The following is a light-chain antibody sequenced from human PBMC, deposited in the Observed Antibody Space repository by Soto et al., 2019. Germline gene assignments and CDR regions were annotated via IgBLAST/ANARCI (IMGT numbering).Light chain of an antibody. CDR1: QSVTNSR. V-gene: IGKV3-20*01. J-gene: IGKJ1*01. CDR3: QQYGSSPKT. CDR2: GGS. Sequence: EIVLMQSPGTLSLSPGERATLSCRASQSVTNSRLAWYQQKPGQAPKVLIYGGSNRATGIPDRFSGSGSGTDFTLTISRLEPEDFAVYYCQQYGSSPKTFGQGTKVEIK.